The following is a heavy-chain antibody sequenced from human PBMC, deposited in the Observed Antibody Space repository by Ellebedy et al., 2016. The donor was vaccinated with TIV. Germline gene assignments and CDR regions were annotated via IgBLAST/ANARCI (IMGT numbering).Heavy chain of an antibody. CDR3: ARDLGVPDDY. CDR1: GYAFTSRW. V-gene: IGHV1-2*02. D-gene: IGHD3-10*01. J-gene: IGHJ4*02. CDR2: IKTHNGDT. Sequence: AASVKVSCKASGYAFTSRWLHWVRQAPGQGLEWLGLIKTHNGDTIYAQKFQGRVTLTMDTSISTAYMELNRLTPDDTAVYYCARDLGVPDDYWGQGTLVTVSS.